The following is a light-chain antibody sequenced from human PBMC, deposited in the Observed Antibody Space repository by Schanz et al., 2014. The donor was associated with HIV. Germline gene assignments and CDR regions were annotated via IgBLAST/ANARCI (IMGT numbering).Light chain of an antibody. V-gene: IGLV2-14*01. Sequence: QSALTQPASVSGSPGQSITISCTGTSSDIGAYNYVSWYQQYPGKAPKLMIYDVNNRPSGVSNRFSGSKSGNTASLTVSGIHAEDEADYYCNSHAGSNTFLFGGGTKLTVL. CDR2: DVN. CDR3: NSHAGSNTFL. J-gene: IGLJ2*01. CDR1: SSDIGAYNY.